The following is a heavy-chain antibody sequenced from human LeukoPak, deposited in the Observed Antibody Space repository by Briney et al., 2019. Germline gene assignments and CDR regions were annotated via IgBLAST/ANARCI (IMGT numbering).Heavy chain of an antibody. V-gene: IGHV3-66*02. Sequence: PGGSLRLSCAASGFTVSSNYMSWVRQAPGKGLEWVSVIYSGGSTYYADSVKGRFTISRDNSKNTLYLQMNSLRAEDTAVYYCGVDVSGSSYFDYWGQGTLVTVSS. CDR3: GVDVSGSSYFDY. CDR1: GFTVSSNY. J-gene: IGHJ4*02. D-gene: IGHD1-26*01. CDR2: IYSGGST.